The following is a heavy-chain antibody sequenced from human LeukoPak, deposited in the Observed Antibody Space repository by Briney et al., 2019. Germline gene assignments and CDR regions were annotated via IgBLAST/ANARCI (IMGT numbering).Heavy chain of an antibody. J-gene: IGHJ4*02. CDR2: MTGSGGRT. Sequence: GGSLRLSCAASGFTFSSHSMSWVRQAPGKGLEWVSGMTGSGGRTYYADSVKGRFTISRDNSKNTLSLQMNSLRVEDTAVYYCASGNHFDYWGQGTLVTVSS. CDR1: GFTFSSHS. V-gene: IGHV3-23*01. CDR3: ASGNHFDY. D-gene: IGHD1-14*01.